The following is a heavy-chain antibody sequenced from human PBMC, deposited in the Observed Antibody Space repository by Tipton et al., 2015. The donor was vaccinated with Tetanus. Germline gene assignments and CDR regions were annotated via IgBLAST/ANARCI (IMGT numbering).Heavy chain of an antibody. CDR1: GYTFTSFY. V-gene: IGHV1-46*01. CDR3: ARSYYDSSGYLGY. CDR2: INPSGGDA. D-gene: IGHD3-22*01. J-gene: IGHJ4*02. Sequence: QVQLVQSGPEVKKPGASVRVSCKASGYTFTSFYLHWVRQAPGQGLECMGIINPSGGDARYAQKFQGRITIIRDTSTTTVYMELSSLRSEDTAVYYCARSYYDSSGYLGYWGQGTQVTVSS.